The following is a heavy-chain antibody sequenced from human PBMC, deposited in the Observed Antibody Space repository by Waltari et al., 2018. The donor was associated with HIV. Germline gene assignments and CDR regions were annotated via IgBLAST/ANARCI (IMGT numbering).Heavy chain of an antibody. CDR1: GGSFSNYY. J-gene: IGHJ4*02. D-gene: IGHD6-19*01. CDR2: FNHSGTT. V-gene: IGHV4-34*02. CDR3: ARHRFMRGNSGWYFLY. Sequence: QVQLQQWGAGLLKPSESLSLTCAVYGGSFSNYYWTWIRQTPGKGLEWIGEFNHSGTTDYNPSLKSRLTISIDTSKSQFSLKLSSVTAADTGIYYCARHRFMRGNSGWYFLYWGQGTQVTVSS.